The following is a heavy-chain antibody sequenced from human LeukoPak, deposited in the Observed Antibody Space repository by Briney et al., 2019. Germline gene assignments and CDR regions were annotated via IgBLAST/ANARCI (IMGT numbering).Heavy chain of an antibody. CDR1: GYTFTSYA. CDR2: INAGNGNT. V-gene: IGHV1-3*01. J-gene: IGHJ6*04. D-gene: IGHD3-10*01. CDR3: ARETSMVRGRSYGMDV. Sequence: ASVKVSCKASGYTFTSYAMHWVRQAPGQRLEWMGWINAGNGNTEYSQKFQGRVTITRDTSASTAYMELSSLRSEDTAVYYCARETSMVRGRSYGMDVWGKGTTVTVSS.